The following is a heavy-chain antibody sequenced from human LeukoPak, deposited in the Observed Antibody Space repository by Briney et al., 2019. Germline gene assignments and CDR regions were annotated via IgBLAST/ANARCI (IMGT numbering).Heavy chain of an antibody. J-gene: IGHJ4*02. CDR1: GFTFSSNW. CDR3: ARGERYRSLES. Sequence: GGSLRLSCVAPGFTFSSNWMTWVRQAPGKGLEWVANTKEDGSARYYVESVKGRFTVSRDNAKNSLFLQMDRLKVEAMSVYFCARGERYRSLESWRQGTLVTVSS. D-gene: IGHD1-1*01. CDR2: TKEDGSAR. V-gene: IGHV3-7*01.